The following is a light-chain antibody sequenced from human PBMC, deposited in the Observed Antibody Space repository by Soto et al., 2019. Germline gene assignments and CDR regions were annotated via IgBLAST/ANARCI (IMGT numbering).Light chain of an antibody. CDR3: SSYTSTSTLVV. Sequence: QSALTQPASVSGSPGQSITISCTGTSSVVGGYNYVSWYQQHPGKAPKLMIYDVSNRPSGVSNRFSGSKSGNTASLTISGLQAEDGADYYCSSYTSTSTLVVFGGGTKLTVL. CDR1: SSVVGGYNY. V-gene: IGLV2-14*01. CDR2: DVS. J-gene: IGLJ2*01.